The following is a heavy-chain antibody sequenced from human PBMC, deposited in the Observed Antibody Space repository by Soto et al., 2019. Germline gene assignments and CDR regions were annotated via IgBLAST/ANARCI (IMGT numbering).Heavy chain of an antibody. CDR1: GGTFSSYA. V-gene: IGHV1-69*13. CDR3: ASGYYYDSSGYPDPFDY. D-gene: IGHD3-22*01. J-gene: IGHJ4*02. CDR2: IIPIFGTA. Sequence: SVKVSCKASGGTFSSYAISWVRRAPGQGLEWMGGIIPIFGTANYAQKFQGRVTITADESTSTAYMELSSLRSEDTAVYYCASGYYYDSSGYPDPFDYWGQGTLVTVSS.